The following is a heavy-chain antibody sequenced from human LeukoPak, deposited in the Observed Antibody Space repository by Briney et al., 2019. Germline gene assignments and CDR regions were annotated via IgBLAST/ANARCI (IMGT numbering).Heavy chain of an antibody. CDR1: GFTFSSYE. V-gene: IGHV3-48*03. CDR2: ISSSGTTI. CDR3: AREPPQEVGAPAGAFDI. Sequence: PGGSLRLSCAASGFTFSSYEMTSVRQAPGKGLQWVSHISSSGTTIYDADSVEGRFTISRDNAKNSLYLQMNSLSAEDTAVYYCAREPPQEVGAPAGAFDIWGQGTMVTVSS. D-gene: IGHD1-26*01. J-gene: IGHJ3*02.